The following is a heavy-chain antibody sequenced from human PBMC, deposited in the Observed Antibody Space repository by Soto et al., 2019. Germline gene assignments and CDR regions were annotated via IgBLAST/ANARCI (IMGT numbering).Heavy chain of an antibody. CDR1: VGSISSGDYY. J-gene: IGHJ6*02. V-gene: IGHV4-30-4*01. Sequence: TLSLTCTVSVGSISSGDYYWSWIRQPPGKGLEWIGYIYYSGSTYYNPSLKSRVTISVDTSKNQFSLKLSSVTAADTAVYYCARDRDYYYGMDVWGQGTTVTVSS. CDR3: ARDRDYYYGMDV. CDR2: IYYSGST.